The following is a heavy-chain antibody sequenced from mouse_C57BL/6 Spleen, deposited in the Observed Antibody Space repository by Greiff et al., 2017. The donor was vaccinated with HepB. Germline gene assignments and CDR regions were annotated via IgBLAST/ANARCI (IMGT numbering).Heavy chain of an antibody. J-gene: IGHJ1*03. V-gene: IGHV1-55*01. Sequence: VQLQQSGAELVKPGASVKMSCKASGYTFTSYWITWVKQRPGQGLEWIGDIYPGSGSTNYNEKFKSKATLTVDTSSSTAYMQLSSLTSEDSAVYYCALGYGSRHWYFDVWGTGTTVTVSS. D-gene: IGHD1-1*01. CDR2: IYPGSGST. CDR3: ALGYGSRHWYFDV. CDR1: GYTFTSYW.